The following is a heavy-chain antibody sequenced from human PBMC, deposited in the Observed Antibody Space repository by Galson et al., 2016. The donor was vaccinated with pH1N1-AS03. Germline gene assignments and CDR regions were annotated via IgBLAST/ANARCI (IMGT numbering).Heavy chain of an antibody. CDR3: ARESSANSVAAFDI. CDR1: GFTFSNYI. V-gene: IGHV3-23*01. J-gene: IGHJ3*02. CDR2: ISGGGGST. D-gene: IGHD1-1*01. Sequence: PLRLSCAASGFTFSNYIMNWVHQAPGKVLEWVSAISGGGGSTYYADSVKGRFTISRENAKNSFYLQMNTLRAGDTAVYFCARESSANSVAAFDIWGQGTMVTVSS.